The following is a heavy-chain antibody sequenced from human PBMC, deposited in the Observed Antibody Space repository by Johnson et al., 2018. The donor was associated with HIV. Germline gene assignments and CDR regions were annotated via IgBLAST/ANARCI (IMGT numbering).Heavy chain of an antibody. CDR3: ARGSGSSIGARGAFDI. D-gene: IGHD6-6*01. Sequence: VQLVESGGGVVQPGRSLRLSCVASGFTFSNYDMHWVRQATGKGLEWVSVIGAAGYTYYQGSWKGRFTISRENAKNSLYLQMNSLRAGDTAVYYCARGSGSSIGARGAFDIWGQGTMVTVSS. CDR2: IGAAGYT. CDR1: GFTFSNYD. V-gene: IGHV3-13*01. J-gene: IGHJ3*02.